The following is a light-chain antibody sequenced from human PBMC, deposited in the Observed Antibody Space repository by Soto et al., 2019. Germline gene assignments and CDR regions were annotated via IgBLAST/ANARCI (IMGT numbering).Light chain of an antibody. CDR1: QSISSW. J-gene: IGKJ1*01. CDR2: KAS. V-gene: IGKV1-5*03. Sequence: DIQMTHSPSTQSPSVRGRVTITCRASQSISSWLAWYQQKPGKAPKLLIYKASSLESGVPSRFSGSGSGTEFTLTISSMQPDDFATYYCQQYNSWTFGQGTKVDIK. CDR3: QQYNSWT.